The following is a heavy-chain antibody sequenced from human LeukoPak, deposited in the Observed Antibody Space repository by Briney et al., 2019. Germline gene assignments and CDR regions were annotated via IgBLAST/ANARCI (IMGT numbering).Heavy chain of an antibody. CDR1: GFTFSTYA. CDR2: VSKDGNTK. V-gene: IGHV3-30*14. Sequence: QAGGSLRLSCVASGFTFSTYAIHWVRQAPGKGLEWVAVVSKDGNTKYYADSVKGRFTISRDNAKNSFYLQMNSLRAEDTAVYYCVRDTALAAKFGNWHFGLWGRGTLVTVSS. CDR3: VRDTALAAKFGNWHFGL. D-gene: IGHD6-19*01. J-gene: IGHJ2*01.